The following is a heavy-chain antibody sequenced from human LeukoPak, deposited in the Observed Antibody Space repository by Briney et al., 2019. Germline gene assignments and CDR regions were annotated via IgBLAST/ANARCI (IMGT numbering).Heavy chain of an antibody. V-gene: IGHV3-30*02. CDR3: AKEGRYYDSSFYYYYMDV. J-gene: IGHJ6*03. Sequence: PGGSPRLSCAASGFTFSSYGMHWVRQAPGKGLEWVAFIRYDGSNKYYADSVKGRFTISRDNSKNTLYLQMNSLRAEDTAVYYCAKEGRYYDSSFYYYYMDVWGKGTTVTVSS. CDR2: IRYDGSNK. CDR1: GFTFSSYG. D-gene: IGHD3-22*01.